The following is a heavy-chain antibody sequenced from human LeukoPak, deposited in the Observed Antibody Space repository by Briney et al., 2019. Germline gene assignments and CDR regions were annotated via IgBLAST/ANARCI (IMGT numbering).Heavy chain of an antibody. Sequence: SGTLSLTCAVYGGSFSGYYWSWIRQPPGNGLEWIGEINYSGSTNYNPSLKSRVTISVDTSKNQFSLKLSSVTAADTAVYYCARRVRVGATTLIRGRHLDYWGQGTLVTVSS. CDR3: ARRVRVGATTLIRGRHLDY. J-gene: IGHJ4*02. D-gene: IGHD1-26*01. V-gene: IGHV4-34*01. CDR1: GGSFSGYY. CDR2: INYSGST.